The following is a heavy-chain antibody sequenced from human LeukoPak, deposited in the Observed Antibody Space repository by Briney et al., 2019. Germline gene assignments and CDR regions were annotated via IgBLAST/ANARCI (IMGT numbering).Heavy chain of an antibody. CDR3: AREAVTAASWFDP. J-gene: IGHJ5*02. Sequence: PGGSLRLSCAASGFTFSSYSMNWVRQAPGKGLEWVSSISTSSTYIYYADSVKGRFTISRDNAKNSLYLQMNSLRAEDTAVYYCAREAVTAASWFDPWGQGTLVTVSS. V-gene: IGHV3-21*01. CDR1: GFTFSSYS. CDR2: ISTSSTYI. D-gene: IGHD2-2*01.